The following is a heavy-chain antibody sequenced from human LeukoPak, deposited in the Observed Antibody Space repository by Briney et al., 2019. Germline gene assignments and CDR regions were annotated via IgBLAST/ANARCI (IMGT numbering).Heavy chain of an antibody. CDR1: GFSFGSYW. CDR2: IKEDGSG. Sequence: GWSLRLSCAASGFSFGSYWMTWVRQAPGKGLEWVANIKEDGSGNPMKGRFTISRDNAKNSMYLQMNSLRAEDTAVYYCARDGYHAVCDYWGQGTLVTVSS. J-gene: IGHJ4*02. CDR3: ARDGYHAVCDY. V-gene: IGHV3-7*05. D-gene: IGHD5-12*01.